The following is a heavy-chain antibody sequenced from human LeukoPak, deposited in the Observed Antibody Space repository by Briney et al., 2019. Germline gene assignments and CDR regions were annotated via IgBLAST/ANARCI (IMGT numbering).Heavy chain of an antibody. V-gene: IGHV3-30*04. J-gene: IGHJ4*02. D-gene: IGHD1-26*01. CDR3: AKELGGLLTLASFDY. CDR1: GFTFSTYP. CDR2: ISSDGRDK. Sequence: GGSLRLSCAASGFTFSTYPMHWVRQAPGKGLEWVTVISSDGRDKYYADSVKGRFTISRDNSKNTLYLQMNSLRAEDTAVYYCAKELGGLLTLASFDYWGQGTLVTVSS.